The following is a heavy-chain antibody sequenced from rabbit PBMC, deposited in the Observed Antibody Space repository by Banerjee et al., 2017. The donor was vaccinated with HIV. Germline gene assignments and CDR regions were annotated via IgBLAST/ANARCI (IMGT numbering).Heavy chain of an antibody. CDR1: GFSFSGIYY. J-gene: IGHJ4*01. CDR2: VYAGSSDSP. CDR3: AREEVVAGYGGVGHAMGLAL. V-gene: IGHV1S45*01. D-gene: IGHD3-1*01. Sequence: QEQLEESGGDLVKPGASLTLTCTASGFSFSGIYYMCWVRQAPGKGLEWIACVYAGSSDSPYYASWAKGRFTISKASSTTVTLQMTSLTAADTATYFCAREEVVAGYGGVGHAMGLALWGPGTLVTVS.